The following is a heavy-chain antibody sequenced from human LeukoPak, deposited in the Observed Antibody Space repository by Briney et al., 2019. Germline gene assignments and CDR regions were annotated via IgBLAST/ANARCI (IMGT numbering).Heavy chain of an antibody. D-gene: IGHD3-10*01. CDR2: FDPEDGET. CDR1: GYTLTELS. Sequence: ASVEVSCKVSGYTLTELSMHWVRQAPGKGLEWMGGFDPEDGETIYAQKFQGRVTMTEDTSTDTAYMELSGLRSEDTAVYYCATGGYYGSGSYYLGYWGQGTLVTVSS. V-gene: IGHV1-24*01. J-gene: IGHJ4*02. CDR3: ATGGYYGSGSYYLGY.